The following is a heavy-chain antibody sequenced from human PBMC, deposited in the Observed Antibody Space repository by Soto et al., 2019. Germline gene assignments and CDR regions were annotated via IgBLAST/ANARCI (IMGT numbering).Heavy chain of an antibody. Sequence: SLRLSGAASGFTFRSYGMHWVRQARGKGLEWVAVISYDGSNKYYADSVKGRFTISRDNSKNTLYLQMNSLRAEDTAVYYCAKDLAPGIAVAGANWFDPWGQGTLVTVSS. CDR2: ISYDGSNK. CDR3: AKDLAPGIAVAGANWFDP. D-gene: IGHD6-19*01. V-gene: IGHV3-30*18. J-gene: IGHJ5*02. CDR1: GFTFRSYG.